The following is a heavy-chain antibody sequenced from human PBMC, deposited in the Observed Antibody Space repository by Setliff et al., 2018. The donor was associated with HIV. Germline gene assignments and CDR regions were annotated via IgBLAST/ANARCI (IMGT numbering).Heavy chain of an antibody. CDR2: IKSKSDGGTA. CDR3: TAVLTYYDFWSGSAGFDP. D-gene: IGHD3-3*01. CDR1: GFTFINAW. J-gene: IGHJ5*02. V-gene: IGHV3-15*01. Sequence: GSLRLSCAASGFTFINAWMNWVRQAPGKGLQWVGRIKSKSDGGTADYAAPVKGRFTISRDDSKNTLFLLMNNLKTEDTAVYYCTAVLTYYDFWSGSAGFDPWGQGTLVTVSS.